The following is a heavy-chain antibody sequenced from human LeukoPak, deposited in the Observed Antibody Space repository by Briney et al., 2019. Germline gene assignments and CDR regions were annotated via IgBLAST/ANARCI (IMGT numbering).Heavy chain of an antibody. Sequence: GESLKISCQCSGYSFSTSWIAWVRQAPGKGLEWVGSIYIGDSDPRYSPSFQGHVTMSADKSVNTASLQWNSLQGSDTGIYYCAKVKSFGYWFFDLWGRGTLVAVSS. D-gene: IGHD3-16*01. CDR3: AKVKSFGYWFFDL. V-gene: IGHV5-51*01. CDR2: IYIGDSDP. J-gene: IGHJ2*01. CDR1: GYSFSTSW.